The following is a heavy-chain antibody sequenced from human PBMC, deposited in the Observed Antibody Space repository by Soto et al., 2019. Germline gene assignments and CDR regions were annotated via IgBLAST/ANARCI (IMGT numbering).Heavy chain of an antibody. Sequence: EAQLLESGGDLVQSGGSLRLSCAASGFTFSIYGMTWVRQAPGKGLEWVSAISGSGGSTYYADSVKGRLTISRDNSNNTLYLQMNSLRVEDTAVYYCAKRDQQCWGQGTLVTVSS. V-gene: IGHV3-23*01. J-gene: IGHJ4*02. CDR3: AKRDQQC. D-gene: IGHD6-19*01. CDR2: ISGSGGST. CDR1: GFTFSIYG.